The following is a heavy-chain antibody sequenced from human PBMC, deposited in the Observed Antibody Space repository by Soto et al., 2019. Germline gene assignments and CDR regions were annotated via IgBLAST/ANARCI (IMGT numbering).Heavy chain of an antibody. J-gene: IGHJ3*02. CDR1: GGSISSSSYY. D-gene: IGHD3-22*01. Sequence: QLQLQESGPGLVKPSETLSLTCTVSGGSISSSSYYWGWIRQPPGKGLEWIGSIYYSGSTYYNPSLKSRVTISVDTSKNQFSLKLSSVTAADTAVYYCARRPRGCSSGYYAFDIWGQGTMVTVSS. CDR3: ARRPRGCSSGYYAFDI. V-gene: IGHV4-39*01. CDR2: IYYSGST.